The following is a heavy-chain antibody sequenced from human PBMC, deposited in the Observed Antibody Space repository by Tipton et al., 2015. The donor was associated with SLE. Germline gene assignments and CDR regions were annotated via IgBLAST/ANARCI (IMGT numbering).Heavy chain of an antibody. V-gene: IGHV4-59*11. J-gene: IGHJ5*02. CDR1: GGSITIHY. Sequence: TLSLTCSVSGGSITIHYWTWIRQAPGKGLEWIGYNQYGDNTNYNPFLKSRVTISMDTSRNQFSLKFRSVTAADTAVYYCARGRTMIGHDWFDPWGQGTLVTVSS. CDR3: ARGRTMIGHDWFDP. D-gene: IGHD3-22*01. CDR2: NQYGDNT.